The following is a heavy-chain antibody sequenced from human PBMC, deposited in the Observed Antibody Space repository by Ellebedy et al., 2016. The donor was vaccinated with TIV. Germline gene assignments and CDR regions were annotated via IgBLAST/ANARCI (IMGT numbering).Heavy chain of an antibody. CDR3: ANNLPLTGDFDY. CDR1: GGTFSSYA. CDR2: IIPILGIA. D-gene: IGHD7-27*01. J-gene: IGHJ4*02. V-gene: IGHV1-69*04. Sequence: AASVKVSCKASGGTFSSYAINWVRQAPGQGLEWMGRIIPILGIANYAQKFQGRVTITADKSTSTAYMELSSLRSEDTAVYYCANNLPLTGDFDYWGQGTLVTVSS.